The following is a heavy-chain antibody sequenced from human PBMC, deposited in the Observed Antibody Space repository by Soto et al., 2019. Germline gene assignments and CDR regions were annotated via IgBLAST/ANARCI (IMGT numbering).Heavy chain of an antibody. D-gene: IGHD3-9*01. CDR1: GGTCSSYA. V-gene: IGHV3-23*01. Sequence: PGEAQRLPGTASGGTCSSYAMSWVRQAPGEGLEWVSAISGSGGSTYYADSVKGRFTISRDNSKNTLYLQMNSLRAEDTAVYYGAKVVLRYFDWLLYCEYWGQGTLVTVSA. CDR3: AKVVLRYFDWLLYCEY. CDR2: ISGSGGST. J-gene: IGHJ4*02.